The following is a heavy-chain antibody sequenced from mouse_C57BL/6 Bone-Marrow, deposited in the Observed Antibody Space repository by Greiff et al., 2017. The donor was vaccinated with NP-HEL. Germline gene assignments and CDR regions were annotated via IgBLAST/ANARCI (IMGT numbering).Heavy chain of an antibody. CDR1: GFTFSDAW. CDR2: IRNKANNHAT. Sequence: EVHLVESGGGLVQPGGSMKLSCAASGFTFSDAWMDWVRQSPEKGLEWVAEIRNKANNHATYYAESVKGRFTISRDDSKSSVYLQLNSLRAEDTGIYYCTPGLLPWFAYWGQGTLVTVSA. D-gene: IGHD2-3*01. CDR3: TPGLLPWFAY. J-gene: IGHJ3*01. V-gene: IGHV6-6*01.